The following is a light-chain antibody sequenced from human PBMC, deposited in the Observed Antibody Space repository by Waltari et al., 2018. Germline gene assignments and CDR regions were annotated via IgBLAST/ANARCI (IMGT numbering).Light chain of an antibody. Sequence: DIQMTQSPSTLSASVGDRVTISCRGSQNNHNWLAWYQQKPGKVPNLLIYKASTLEHGVATRVSGSGSRTEFPLPLSSLQPDDFATYYCQQYNSFSRTFGKGTKVEIK. CDR3: QQYNSFSRT. V-gene: IGKV1-5*03. CDR2: KAS. J-gene: IGKJ1*01. CDR1: QNNHNW.